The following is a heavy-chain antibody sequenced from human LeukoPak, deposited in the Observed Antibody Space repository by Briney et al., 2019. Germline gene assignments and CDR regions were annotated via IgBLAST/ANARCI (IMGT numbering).Heavy chain of an antibody. J-gene: IGHJ4*02. CDR2: ISRSVSTI. Sequence: GGSLRLSCAASGFTFSSYEMNWVRQAPGEGLEWVSYISRSVSTIYYADSVKGRFTISRDNAKNSLYLQMNSLRAEDTAVYCCARWSGSYCDYWGQGTLVTVSS. CDR3: ARWSGSYCDY. D-gene: IGHD1-26*01. CDR1: GFTFSSYE. V-gene: IGHV3-48*03.